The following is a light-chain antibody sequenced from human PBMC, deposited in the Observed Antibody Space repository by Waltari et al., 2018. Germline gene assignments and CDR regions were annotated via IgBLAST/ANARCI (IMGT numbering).Light chain of an antibody. CDR2: DAS. Sequence: IQMSQSPSSVSASVGDRVTLTCRASQGISSRLGWYQQKPGKAPQLLISDASSLHSGVPSRFSGSGSGTDFTLTISSLQPEDFATYYCLQVNSFPRTFGQGTKVEVK. J-gene: IGKJ1*01. CDR3: LQVNSFPRT. CDR1: QGISSR. V-gene: IGKV1-12*01.